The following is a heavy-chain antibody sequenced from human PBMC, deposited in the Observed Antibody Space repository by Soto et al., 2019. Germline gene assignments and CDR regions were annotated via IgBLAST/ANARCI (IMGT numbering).Heavy chain of an antibody. CDR1: GYTFTTYA. V-gene: IGHV1-46*01. CDR2: INPSDGYT. CDR3: ARDMRELFTLGPDY. J-gene: IGHJ4*02. D-gene: IGHD3-10*01. Sequence: ASVKVSCKASGYTFTTYAISWVRQAPGQGLEWMGIINPSDGYTTYAQKFQGRITMTRDTSTSTVYMEMNSLTSEVTAVYYCARDMRELFTLGPDYWGQGTQVTVS.